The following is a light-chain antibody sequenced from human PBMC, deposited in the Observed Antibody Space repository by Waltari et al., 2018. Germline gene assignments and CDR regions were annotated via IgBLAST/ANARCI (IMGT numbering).Light chain of an antibody. J-gene: IGLJ1*01. V-gene: IGLV3-21*02. CDR3: HMWDGTTDHYV. CDR1: DMGSKI. CDR2: DDS. Sequence: SYVLSQPPSVSVAPGQTGTITCGGRDMGSKIVHWYKHKAGQAPVLVVYDDSGRPSGIPERFSGSNTGNTATLTISRVEAGDEADYYCHMWDGTTDHYVFGTGTKVTVL.